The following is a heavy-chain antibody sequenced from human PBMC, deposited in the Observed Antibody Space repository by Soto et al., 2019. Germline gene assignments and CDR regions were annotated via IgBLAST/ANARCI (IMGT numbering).Heavy chain of an antibody. J-gene: IGHJ4*02. CDR3: AHRLYSSAWPWDSGVFDY. CDR1: GFSLSTGGVG. CDR2: IYWDDDK. V-gene: IGHV2-5*02. Sequence: QITLKESGPTLVKPTQTLTLTCTFSGFSLSTGGVGVGWIRQPPGKALEWLALIYWDDDKRYSPSLKSRLTITKDPSKNQVVLTMTNRDPVDTATYYCAHRLYSSAWPWDSGVFDYWGQGTLVTVSS. D-gene: IGHD6-19*01.